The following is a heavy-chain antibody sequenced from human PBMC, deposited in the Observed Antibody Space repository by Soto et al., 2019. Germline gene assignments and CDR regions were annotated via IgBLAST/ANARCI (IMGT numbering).Heavy chain of an antibody. Sequence: QVQLVESGGGVVQPGTSLRLSCAASGFTFNTYAMHWVRQAPGKGLDWVAVIWNDGTNEYYSDSVKGRFTISRDNSNNTLFLQMNSLRAEDTALYYCARCDGQRTGEFDYWGQGTLVTVSS. V-gene: IGHV3-33*01. D-gene: IGHD7-27*01. CDR2: IWNDGTNE. CDR3: ARCDGQRTGEFDY. J-gene: IGHJ4*02. CDR1: GFTFNTYA.